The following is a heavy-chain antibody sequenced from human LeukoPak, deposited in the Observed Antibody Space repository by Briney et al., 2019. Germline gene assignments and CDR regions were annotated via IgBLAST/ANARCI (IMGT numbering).Heavy chain of an antibody. CDR1: GFTFSTYA. D-gene: IGHD5-24*01. CDR3: ARDGEMATITDY. J-gene: IGHJ4*02. CDR2: ISNDGSKK. Sequence: PGGSLRLSCAASGFTFSTYAMHWVRQAPGKGLEWVALISNDGSKKYCADSVKGRFTISRDNSKNTLSLQMDILRAEDTAVYYCARDGEMATITDYWGQGTLVTVSS. V-gene: IGHV3-30-3*01.